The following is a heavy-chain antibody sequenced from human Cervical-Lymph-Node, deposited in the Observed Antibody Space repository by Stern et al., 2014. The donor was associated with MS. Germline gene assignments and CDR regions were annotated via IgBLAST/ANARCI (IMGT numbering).Heavy chain of an antibody. CDR3: ANPLPYAN. J-gene: IGHJ1*01. CDR1: GDTFASYP. CDR2: VIPTDGRT. V-gene: IGHV1-46*03. D-gene: IGHD4-17*01. Sequence: VQLVQSGSEVKKPGASVKVSCKASGDTFASYPIHWLRQAPGQGFVWMGIVIPTDGRTTYAQTFKGRVTLTRDTSTRTVYMELSSLRTEDTAMYFCANPLPYANWGQGTRVTVSS.